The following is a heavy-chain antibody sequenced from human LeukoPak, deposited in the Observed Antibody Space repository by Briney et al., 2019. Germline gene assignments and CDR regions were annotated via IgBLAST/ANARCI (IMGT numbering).Heavy chain of an antibody. J-gene: IGHJ3*02. V-gene: IGHV4-61*02. CDR2: IFTSGST. D-gene: IGHD6-13*01. CDR3: ARDLYSSRTNDAFVI. Sequence: PSETLSLTCTVSGGSISSGSYYWSWIRQPAGKGLEWIGRIFTSGSTYYNPSLKSRVSISVDTSKNQFSLKLTSVTAADTALYYCARDLYSSRTNDAFVIWGQGTMDTVSS. CDR1: GGSISSGSYY.